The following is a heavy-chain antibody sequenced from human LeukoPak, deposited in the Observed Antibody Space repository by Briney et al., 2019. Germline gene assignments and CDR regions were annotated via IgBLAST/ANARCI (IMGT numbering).Heavy chain of an antibody. CDR3: ARVSTVAGRPFDY. V-gene: IGHV3-74*01. CDR2: ITSDGSST. J-gene: IGHJ4*02. D-gene: IGHD6-19*01. CDR1: GFTFSSYR. Sequence: GGSLRLSCAASGFTFSSYRMHWVPQTPEKGLVWVSRITSDGSSTNYADSVKGRFTISRDNAKSTLYLQMNSLRAEDTPVYYCARVSTVAGRPFDYWGQGTLVTVSS.